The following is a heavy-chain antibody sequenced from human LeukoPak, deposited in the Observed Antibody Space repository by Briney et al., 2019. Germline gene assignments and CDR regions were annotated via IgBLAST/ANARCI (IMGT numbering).Heavy chain of an antibody. CDR3: AKEVIAAAGTRWFDP. Sequence: PGRSLRLSCAASGFTFSNYGMHWVRQAPGKGLEWVAVISYDGSNKHYADSVKGRFTISRDNSKNTLYLQMNSLRAEDTAVYYCAKEVIAAAGTRWFDPWGQGTLVTVSS. V-gene: IGHV3-30*18. D-gene: IGHD6-13*01. CDR1: GFTFSNYG. CDR2: ISYDGSNK. J-gene: IGHJ5*02.